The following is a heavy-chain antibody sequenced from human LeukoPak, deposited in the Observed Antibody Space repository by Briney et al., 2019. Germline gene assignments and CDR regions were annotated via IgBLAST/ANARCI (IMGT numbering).Heavy chain of an antibody. V-gene: IGHV3-11*01. Sequence: GGSLRLSCKASGFSFSEHYMNWISQAPGRGLEWVSFISGSGDSIHYTDSVKGRFTVSRDNGKDALYLQMNSLRAEDTAVYYCARDLGHCSGGTCFAYGFDLWGQGTVVSVSP. CDR2: ISGSGDSI. CDR3: ARDLGHCSGGTCFAYGFDL. J-gene: IGHJ3*01. D-gene: IGHD2-15*01. CDR1: GFSFSEHY.